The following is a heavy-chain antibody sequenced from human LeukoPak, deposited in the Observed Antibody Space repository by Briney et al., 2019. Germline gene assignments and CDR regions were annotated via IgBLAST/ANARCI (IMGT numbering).Heavy chain of an antibody. CDR1: GGTFSSYA. CDR2: IIPILGIA. V-gene: IGHV1-69*04. CDR3: ARGRAYCSGGSSYYYYYYGMDV. J-gene: IGHJ6*02. Sequence: SVKVSCKASGGTFSSYAISWVRQAPGQGLEWMGRIIPILGIANYAQKFQGRVTITADKSTSTAYMELSSLRSEDTAVYYCARGRAYCSGGSSYYYYYYGMDVWRQGTTVTVS. D-gene: IGHD2-15*01.